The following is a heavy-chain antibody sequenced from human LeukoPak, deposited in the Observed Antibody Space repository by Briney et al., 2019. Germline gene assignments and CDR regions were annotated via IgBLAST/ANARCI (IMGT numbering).Heavy chain of an antibody. CDR3: AKDRESGSYFDY. J-gene: IGHJ4*02. D-gene: IGHD1-26*01. CDR1: GVTFSSYA. Sequence: PGGSLRLSCAASGVTFSSYAMSWVRQAPGRGLEWISAISGSGDSTYYADSVKGRFTISKDNSKNTLYLQMNSLRAEDTAIYYCAKDRESGSYFDYWGQRTLVTVSS. CDR2: ISGSGDST. V-gene: IGHV3-23*01.